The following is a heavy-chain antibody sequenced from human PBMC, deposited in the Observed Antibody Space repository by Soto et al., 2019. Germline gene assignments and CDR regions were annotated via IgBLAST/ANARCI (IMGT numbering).Heavy chain of an antibody. J-gene: IGHJ5*02. Sequence: SETLSLTCAVYGGSFSGYYWSWIRQPPGMGLEWIGEINHSGSTNYNPSLKSRVTISVDTSKKQFSLKLNSVTAADSAVYYCARYRINWLDLWGQGALVTVSS. V-gene: IGHV4-34*01. CDR1: GGSFSGYY. D-gene: IGHD2-15*01. CDR3: ARYRINWLDL. CDR2: INHSGST.